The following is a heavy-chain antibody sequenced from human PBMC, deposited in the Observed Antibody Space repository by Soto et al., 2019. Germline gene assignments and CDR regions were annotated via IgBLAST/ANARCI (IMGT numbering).Heavy chain of an antibody. V-gene: IGHV1-69*13. CDR2: IIPIFGTA. CDR1: GGTFSSYA. CDR3: ARPIVVVPAAIKDYYYGMDV. D-gene: IGHD2-2*02. Sequence: ASVKVSCKASGGTFSSYAISWVRQAPGQWLEWMGGIIPIFGTANYAQKFQGRVTITADESTSTAYMELSSLRSEDTAVYYCARPIVVVPAAIKDYYYGMDVWGQGTTVTVSS. J-gene: IGHJ6*02.